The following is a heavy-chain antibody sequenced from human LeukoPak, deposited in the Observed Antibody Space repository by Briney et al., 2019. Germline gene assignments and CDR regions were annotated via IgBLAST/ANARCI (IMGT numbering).Heavy chain of an antibody. J-gene: IGHJ5*02. CDR1: GYTFTTYY. V-gene: IGHV1-46*01. CDR2: INPSDGST. D-gene: IGHD2-2*01. Sequence: ASVKVSCKASGYTFTTYYMHWVRQAPGQGLEWMGIINPSDGSTTYPQKFQGRVTMTRDTSTSTIYVELSSLRSEDTAVYYCARVRMPAEALTWFDPWGQGTLVTVSS. CDR3: ARVRMPAEALTWFDP.